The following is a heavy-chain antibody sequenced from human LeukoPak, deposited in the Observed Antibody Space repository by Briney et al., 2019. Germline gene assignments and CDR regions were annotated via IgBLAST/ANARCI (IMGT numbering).Heavy chain of an antibody. J-gene: IGHJ5*02. D-gene: IGHD5-18*01. Sequence: EASVRVSCKASGGTFSSYAISWVRQAPGQGLEWMGRIIPIFGTANYAQKFQGRVTITTDESTSTAYMELSSLRSEDTAVYYCARDLRQVDTAMATEYNWFVPWGQGTLVTVSS. CDR1: GGTFSSYA. CDR3: ARDLRQVDTAMATEYNWFVP. V-gene: IGHV1-69*05. CDR2: IIPIFGTA.